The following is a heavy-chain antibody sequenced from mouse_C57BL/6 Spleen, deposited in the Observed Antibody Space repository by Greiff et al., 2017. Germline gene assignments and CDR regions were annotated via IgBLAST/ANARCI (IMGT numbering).Heavy chain of an antibody. CDR1: GYTFTDYY. V-gene: IGHV1-26*01. J-gene: IGHJ2*01. CDR2: INPNNGGT. CDR3: ARGSSYYPYFDY. Sequence: VQLQQSGPELVKPGASVKISCKASGYTFTDYYMNWVKQSHGKSLEWIGDINPNNGGTSYNQKFKGKATLTVDKSSSTAYMELRSLTSEDSAVYYCARGSSYYPYFDYWGQGTTLTVSS. D-gene: IGHD2-10*01.